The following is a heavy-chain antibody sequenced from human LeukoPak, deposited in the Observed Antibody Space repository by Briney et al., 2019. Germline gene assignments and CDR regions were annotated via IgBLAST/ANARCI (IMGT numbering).Heavy chain of an antibody. D-gene: IGHD3-10*01. CDR1: GGSISSGSYY. Sequence: PSETLSLTCTVSGGSISSGSYYWSWIRQPAGKGLEWIGRIYTSGSTNYNPSLKSRVTISVDTSKNQFSLKLSSVTAADTAVYYCARDITVGFGLSWFDPWGQGTLVTVSS. V-gene: IGHV4-61*02. CDR2: IYTSGST. J-gene: IGHJ5*02. CDR3: ARDITVGFGLSWFDP.